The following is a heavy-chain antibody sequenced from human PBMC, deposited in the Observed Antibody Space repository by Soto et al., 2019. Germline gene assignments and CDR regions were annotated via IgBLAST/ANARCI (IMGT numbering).Heavy chain of an antibody. CDR1: GGSIGSYF. Sequence: SETLSLTCSVSGGSIGSYFRNWLRQPPGKGLEWIGYIYDDGTTDYNPSLKSRVTILLDMSKNQFSLKLSSVTAADTAVYYCVSSRSAIYGDALDVWGQGTMVTVSS. CDR2: IYDDGTT. J-gene: IGHJ3*01. CDR3: VSSRSAIYGDALDV. D-gene: IGHD2-2*01. V-gene: IGHV4-59*03.